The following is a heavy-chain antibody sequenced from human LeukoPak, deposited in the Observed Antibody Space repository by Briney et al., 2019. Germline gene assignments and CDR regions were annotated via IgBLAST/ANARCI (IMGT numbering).Heavy chain of an antibody. V-gene: IGHV1-69*05. CDR1: GGTFSSYA. Sequence: SVKVSCKASGGTFSSYAISWVRQAPGQGLEWMGGIIPIFGTANYAQKFQGRVTMTRDTSTSTVYMELSSLRSEDTAVYYCARDEPEVHFHAFESWGQGTMVTVSS. CDR3: ARDEPEVHFHAFES. J-gene: IGHJ3*02. CDR2: IIPIFGTA.